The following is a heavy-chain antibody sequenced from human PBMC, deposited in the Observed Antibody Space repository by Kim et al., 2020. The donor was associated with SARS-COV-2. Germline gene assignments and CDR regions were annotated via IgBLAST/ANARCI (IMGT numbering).Heavy chain of an antibody. CDR1: GFTFSSYT. V-gene: IGHV3-21*01. Sequence: GGSLRLSCAASGFTFSSYTMNWVRQAPGKGLEWVSSITGSSNYIYYADSVRGRFSISRDNAQNSLYLQMDSLSADDTAVYYCARGMDYGYLGSAYWGQGTLVTVSS. D-gene: IGHD4-17*01. CDR3: ARGMDYGYLGSAY. J-gene: IGHJ4*02. CDR2: ITGSSNYI.